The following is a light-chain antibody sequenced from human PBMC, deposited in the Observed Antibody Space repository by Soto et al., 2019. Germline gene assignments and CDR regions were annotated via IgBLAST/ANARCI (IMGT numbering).Light chain of an antibody. CDR2: DAS. CDR3: QQYKSYSA. Sequence: DIQMTQSPSTLSASVGDGVTITCRASQSISYWLAWYQQKPGKAPKLLIYDASSLESGVPSRFSGSGSGTEFTLTISSLQPDDFATYYCQQYKSYSAFGQGTKVEI. V-gene: IGKV1-5*01. J-gene: IGKJ1*01. CDR1: QSISYW.